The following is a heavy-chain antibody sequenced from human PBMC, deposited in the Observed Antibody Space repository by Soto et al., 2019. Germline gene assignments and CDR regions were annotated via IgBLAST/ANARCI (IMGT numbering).Heavy chain of an antibody. V-gene: IGHV4-59*01. J-gene: IGHJ4*02. CDR3: ARVLVGATPVDY. D-gene: IGHD1-26*01. CDR2: VSNSGTS. CDR1: GGSITSYY. Sequence: SETLSLTCTVSGGSITSYYWSWIRQPPGKGLEWIGYVSNSGTSSYNPSLKSRVTISVDTSKNQLSLKLTSLTAADTAVYYCARVLVGATPVDYWGQGTLVTVS.